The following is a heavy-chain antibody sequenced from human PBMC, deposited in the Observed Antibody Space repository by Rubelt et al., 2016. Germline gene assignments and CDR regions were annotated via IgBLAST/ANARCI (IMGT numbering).Heavy chain of an antibody. CDR1: GGSISSYY. J-gene: IGHJ4*02. CDR3: ARGPSIAARSRSFDY. V-gene: IGHV4-4*07. Sequence: QVQLQESGPGLVKPSETLSLTCTVSGGSISSYYWSWIRQPAGKGLEWIGRIYTSGSTHYNPSLKSRVTISVDTAKNQCSLKLSSVTAADTAVYYWARGPSIAARSRSFDYWGQGTLGTVSS. D-gene: IGHD6-6*01. CDR2: IYTSGST.